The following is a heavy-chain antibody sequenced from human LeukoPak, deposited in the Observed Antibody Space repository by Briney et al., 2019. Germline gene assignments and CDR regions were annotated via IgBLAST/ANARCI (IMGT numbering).Heavy chain of an antibody. CDR1: GGPISSGGYY. CDR3: ARLSGSRYCSSTSCYAPDY. CDR2: IYYSGST. J-gene: IGHJ4*02. V-gene: IGHV4-31*03. D-gene: IGHD2-2*01. Sequence: MPSETLSLTCTVSGGPISSGGYYWSWIRQHPGKGLEWIGYIYYSGSTYYNPSLKSRVTISVGTSKNQFSLKLSSVIAADTAVYYCARLSGSRYCSSTSCYAPDYWGQGTLVTVSS.